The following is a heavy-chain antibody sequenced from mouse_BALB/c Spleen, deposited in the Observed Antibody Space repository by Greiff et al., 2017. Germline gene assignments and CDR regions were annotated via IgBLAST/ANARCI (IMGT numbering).Heavy chain of an antibody. CDR2: ISYDGSN. CDR1: GYSITSGYY. J-gene: IGHJ2*01. V-gene: IGHV3-6*02. D-gene: IGHD2-4*01. Sequence: EVQVVESGPGLVKPSQSLSLTCSVTGYSITSGYYWNWIRQFPGNKLEWMGYISYDGSNNYNPSLKNRISITRDTSKNQFFLKLNSVTTEDTATYYCAREGDYDEFFDYWGQGTTLTVSS. CDR3: AREGDYDEFFDY.